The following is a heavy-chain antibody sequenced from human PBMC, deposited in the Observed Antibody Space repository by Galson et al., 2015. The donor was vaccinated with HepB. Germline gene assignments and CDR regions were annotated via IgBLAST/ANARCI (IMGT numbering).Heavy chain of an antibody. CDR2: MNPDSGNT. V-gene: IGHV1-8*01. J-gene: IGHJ4*02. D-gene: IGHD2-8*01. Sequence: SVKVSCKASGYTFANYDINWARQATGQGLEWMGWMNPDSGNTGYAQKFQGRVTMTRNTSISTAYMQLSSLRSEDTAVYYCARGRYCTSGACPYYFDNWGQGTLVTVSS. CDR3: ARGRYCTSGACPYYFDN. CDR1: GYTFANYD.